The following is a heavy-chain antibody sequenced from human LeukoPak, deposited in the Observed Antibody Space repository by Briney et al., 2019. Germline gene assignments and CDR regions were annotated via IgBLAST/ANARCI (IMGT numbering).Heavy chain of an antibody. V-gene: IGHV4-4*07. D-gene: IGHD5-12*01. CDR1: GGSISNYY. J-gene: IGHJ5*02. CDR3: ASGSSGYDP. Sequence: SETLSLTCTVSGGSISNYYWSWIRQPAGKGLEWIGRIYSSGTTIYNPSLKSRVTMSVDTSKNQFSLKLSSVTAADTAVYFCASGSSGYDPWGQGSLVSVRS. CDR2: IYSSGTT.